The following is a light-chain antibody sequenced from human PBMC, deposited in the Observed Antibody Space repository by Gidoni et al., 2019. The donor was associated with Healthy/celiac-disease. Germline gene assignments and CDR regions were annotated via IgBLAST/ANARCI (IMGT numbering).Light chain of an antibody. CDR1: QSVLYSSNNKYY. Sequence: IVMTQSPDSLAVSLGEGATINCKSSQSVLYSSNNKYYLAWYQQKPGQPPKLLIYWAPTRESGVPDRFSGSGSGTDFTLTISSLQAEDVAVYYCQQYYSTPHTFGPGTKVDIK. J-gene: IGKJ3*01. V-gene: IGKV4-1*01. CDR2: WAP. CDR3: QQYYSTPHT.